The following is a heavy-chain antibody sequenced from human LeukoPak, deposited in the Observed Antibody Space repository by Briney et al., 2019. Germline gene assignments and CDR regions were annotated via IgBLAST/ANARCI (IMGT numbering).Heavy chain of an antibody. CDR1: GFTVSSNY. V-gene: IGHV3-53*01. CDR2: IYSDGTT. CDR3: TRDYYYYHAMDV. Sequence: GGSLRLSCAASGFTVSSNYMSWVRQAPGKGLEWVSVIYSDGTTYYADSVKGRFTISRDSSKNTLYLQMNSLRAEDTAVYYCTRDYYYYHAMDVWGQGTTVTVSS. J-gene: IGHJ6*02.